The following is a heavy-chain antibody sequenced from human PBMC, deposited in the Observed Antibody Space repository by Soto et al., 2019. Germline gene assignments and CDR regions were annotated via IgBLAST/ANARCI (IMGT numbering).Heavy chain of an antibody. CDR1: GLTFGSYG. Sequence: GGSLKLSCAASGLTFGSYGMHWVRQAPGKGLEWVAVIWYDESNKYYADSVKGRFTISRDNSKNTLYLQMNSLRAEDTAVYYCARDLPYYYGSGSGYYYGMDVWGQGTTVTVSS. V-gene: IGHV3-33*01. CDR2: IWYDESNK. J-gene: IGHJ6*02. CDR3: ARDLPYYYGSGSGYYYGMDV. D-gene: IGHD3-10*01.